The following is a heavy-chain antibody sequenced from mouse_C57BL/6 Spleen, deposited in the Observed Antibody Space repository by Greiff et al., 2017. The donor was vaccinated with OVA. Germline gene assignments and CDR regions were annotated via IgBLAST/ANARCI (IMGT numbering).Heavy chain of an antibody. V-gene: IGHV1-52*01. Sequence: VQLQQPGAELVRPGSSVKLSCKASGYTFTSYWMHWVKQRPIQGLEWIGNIDPSDSETHYNQKFKDKATLTVDKSSSTAYMQLSSLTSEDSAVYYCERHYYGSSSYWYFDVWGTGTTVTVSA. CDR2: IDPSDSET. CDR3: ERHYYGSSSYWYFDV. CDR1: GYTFTSYW. D-gene: IGHD1-1*01. J-gene: IGHJ1*03.